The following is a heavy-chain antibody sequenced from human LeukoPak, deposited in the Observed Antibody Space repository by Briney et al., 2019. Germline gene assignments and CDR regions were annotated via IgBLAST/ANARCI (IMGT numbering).Heavy chain of an antibody. D-gene: IGHD3-3*01. J-gene: IGHJ5*02. CDR3: ARLRSGLNWFDP. CDR1: DYSIGSGYY. V-gene: IGHV4-38-2*01. CDR2: IYHSGST. Sequence: SETLSLACAVSDYSIGSGYYWGWIRQPPGKGLECIGSIYHSGSTYYNPSLKSRVTISVDTSKNQFSLKLSSVTAADTAVYYCARLRSGLNWFDPWGQGTLVTVSS.